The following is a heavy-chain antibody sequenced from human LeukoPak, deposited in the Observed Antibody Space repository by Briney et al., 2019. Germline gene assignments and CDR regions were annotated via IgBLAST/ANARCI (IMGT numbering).Heavy chain of an antibody. CDR3: ARELERPGAFDI. CDR1: GSRLSSYT. V-gene: IGHV3-21*04. Sequence: GGSLRLSCAASGSRLSSYTINWVRQAPGKGLEWVSSISSVGRLIYYAVSVRGRFTVTRDNAKNTLYLQTNSLRAEDTAVYYCARELERPGAFDIWGQGTLVTVSS. J-gene: IGHJ3*02. CDR2: ISSVGRLI. D-gene: IGHD1-1*01.